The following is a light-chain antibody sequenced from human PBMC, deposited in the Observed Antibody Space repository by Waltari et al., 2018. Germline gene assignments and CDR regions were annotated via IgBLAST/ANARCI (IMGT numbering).Light chain of an antibody. CDR3: QQYNSFLLT. Sequence: DIQLTQSPSTLSASVGDRVTITCRASQSISSWLAWYQQKPGKAPKLLIYKSSSLESGVPSRFSGSGSGTEFTLTISSLQPDDFATYYCQQYNSFLLTFGGGTKVEIK. J-gene: IGKJ4*01. V-gene: IGKV1-5*03. CDR1: QSISSW. CDR2: KSS.